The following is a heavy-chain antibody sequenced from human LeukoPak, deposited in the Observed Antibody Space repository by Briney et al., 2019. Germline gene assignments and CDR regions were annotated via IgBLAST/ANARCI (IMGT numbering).Heavy chain of an antibody. Sequence: PGGSLRLSCAASGFTFSSYSMNWVRQAPGRGLEWVSSISSSSTYMFYADSVKGRFTISRDNAKNSLYPRMDSLRAEDTAVYYCARYSGTYRDYWGQGTLVTVSS. CDR3: ARYSGTYRDY. CDR1: GFTFSSYS. J-gene: IGHJ4*02. CDR2: ISSSSTYM. D-gene: IGHD1-26*01. V-gene: IGHV3-21*01.